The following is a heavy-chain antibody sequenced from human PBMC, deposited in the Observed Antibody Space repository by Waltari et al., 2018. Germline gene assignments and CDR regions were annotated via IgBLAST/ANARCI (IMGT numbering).Heavy chain of an antibody. CDR1: GGSITSNRHY. CDR2: MSYNGAT. V-gene: IGHV4-39*02. Sequence: QLQLQESGPGLGKPSETLSLTCIVSGGSITSNRHYWAWIRQPPGQGLEWIGTMSYNGATYSSPSLNGRVTVSGDTSKNHLSLKLGSVTAADTAVYYCATYIGASIGTAAFDVWGQGTMVTVSS. D-gene: IGHD5-12*01. J-gene: IGHJ3*01. CDR3: ATYIGASIGTAAFDV.